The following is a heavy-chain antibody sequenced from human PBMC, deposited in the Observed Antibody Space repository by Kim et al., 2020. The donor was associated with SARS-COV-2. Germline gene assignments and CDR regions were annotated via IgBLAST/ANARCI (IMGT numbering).Heavy chain of an antibody. CDR1: GFTFSDYY. Sequence: GGSLRLSCAASGFTFSDYYMSWIRQAPGKGLEWVSYISSSSSYTNYADSGKGRFTISRDNAKNSLYLQMNSLRAEDTAVYYCARDHCSSTSCPTIYYYYYYGMDVWGQGTTVTVSS. D-gene: IGHD2-2*01. CDR3: ARDHCSSTSCPTIYYYYYYGMDV. V-gene: IGHV3-11*06. CDR2: ISSSSSYT. J-gene: IGHJ6*02.